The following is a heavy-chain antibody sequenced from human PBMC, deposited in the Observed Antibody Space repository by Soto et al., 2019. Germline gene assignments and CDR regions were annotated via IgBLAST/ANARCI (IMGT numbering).Heavy chain of an antibody. J-gene: IGHJ6*02. CDR2: IFSNDEK. CDR3: ARIRDSVGSGSYYSPAPIYYYYGMDV. V-gene: IGHV2-26*01. Sequence: QVTLKESGPVLVKPTETLTLTCTVSGFSLSNARMGVSWIRQPPGKALEWLAHIFSNDEKSYSTSLKSRLTITKDNTKRQVVITMTNMDPVDTATYYCARIRDSVGSGSYYSPAPIYYYYGMDVWGQGTTVTVSS. D-gene: IGHD3-10*01. CDR1: GFSLSNARMG.